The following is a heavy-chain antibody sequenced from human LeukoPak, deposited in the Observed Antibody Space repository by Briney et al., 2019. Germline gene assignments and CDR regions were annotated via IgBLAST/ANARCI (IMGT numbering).Heavy chain of an antibody. J-gene: IGHJ5*02. CDR1: GGTFSTYS. CDR3: AARRGIAPRPLGS. V-gene: IGHV4-34*08. Sequence: SETLSLTCAAYGGTFSTYSWNWIRQPPGKGLEWIGEINHGGSTDYNPDPKSRLTITVDTTTKHTSLKLSSVTAADRAVYYCAARRGIAPRPLGSWGQGSLVGVSS. D-gene: IGHD6-6*01. CDR2: INHGGST.